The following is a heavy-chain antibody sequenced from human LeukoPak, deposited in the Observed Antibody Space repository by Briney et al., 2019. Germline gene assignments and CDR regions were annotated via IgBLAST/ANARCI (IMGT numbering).Heavy chain of an antibody. V-gene: IGHV3-23*01. CDR3: ARGWSGWYLFDN. J-gene: IGHJ4*02. CDR1: GFTFSSYA. D-gene: IGHD6-19*01. Sequence: QAGGSLRLSCAASGFTFSSYAMSWVRQAPGKGLEWVSVISGSGGTTHYADSVKGRFSISRDNSKNTLYLATNSLRAEDTAVYYCARGWSGWYLFDNWGQGTLVTVSS. CDR2: ISGSGGTT.